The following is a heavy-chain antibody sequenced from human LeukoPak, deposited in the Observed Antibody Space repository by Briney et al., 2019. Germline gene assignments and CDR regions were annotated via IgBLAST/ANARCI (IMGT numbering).Heavy chain of an antibody. J-gene: IGHJ4*01. Sequence: SETLSLTCTVSGGSFSGYYWSWIRQPPGKGLEWIGEINHSGSTNYNPSLKSRVTVSVDTSKNQFSLKLCSVTAADTAVYFCARDGTAPGLYFDLWGQGTLVTVSS. D-gene: IGHD6-13*01. V-gene: IGHV4-34*01. CDR2: INHSGST. CDR1: GGSFSGYY. CDR3: ARDGTAPGLYFDL.